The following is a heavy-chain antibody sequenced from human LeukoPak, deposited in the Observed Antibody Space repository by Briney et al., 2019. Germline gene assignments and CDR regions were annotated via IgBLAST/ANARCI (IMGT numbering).Heavy chain of an antibody. J-gene: IGHJ5*02. CDR1: GFTFSNAW. Sequence: PGGSLRLSCAASGFTFSNAWMSWVRQAPGKGLEWVGRIKSETDGGTTDYAAPVKGRFTISRDDSKNTLYLQMNSLKTEDTAVYYCTTGEDYYDSSGYFNWFDPWGQGTLVTVSS. CDR3: TTGEDYYDSSGYFNWFDP. V-gene: IGHV3-15*01. CDR2: IKSETDGGTT. D-gene: IGHD3-22*01.